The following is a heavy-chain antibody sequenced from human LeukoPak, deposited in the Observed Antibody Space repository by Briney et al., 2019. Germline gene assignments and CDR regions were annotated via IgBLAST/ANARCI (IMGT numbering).Heavy chain of an antibody. CDR2: IYTSGST. J-gene: IGHJ4*02. V-gene: IGHV4-61*02. CDR3: ARDNYNWNYVL. D-gene: IGHD1-7*01. CDR1: GGSISSGSYY. Sequence: SETLSLTCTVSGGSISSGSYYWSWIRQPAGKGLEWIGRIYTSGSTNYNPSLKSRVTISVDTSKNQFSLKLSSVTAADTAVYCCARDNYNWNYVLWGQGTLVTVSS.